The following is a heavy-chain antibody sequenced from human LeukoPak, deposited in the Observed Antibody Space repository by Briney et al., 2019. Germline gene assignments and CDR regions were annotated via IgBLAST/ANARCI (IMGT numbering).Heavy chain of an antibody. J-gene: IGHJ4*02. CDR3: ASLDPWGCSTSCPHYFDY. CDR1: GGSISSSSYY. CDR2: IYYSGST. V-gene: IGHV4-39*01. D-gene: IGHD2-2*01. Sequence: PSETLSLTCTVSGGSISSSSYYWGWIRQPPGKGREWIGSIYYSGSTYYNPSLKSRVTISVDTSKNQFSLKLSSVTAADTAVYYCASLDPWGCSTSCPHYFDYWGQGTLVTVSS.